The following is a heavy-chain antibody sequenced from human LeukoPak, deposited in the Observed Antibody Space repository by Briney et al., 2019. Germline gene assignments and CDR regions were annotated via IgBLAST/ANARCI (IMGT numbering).Heavy chain of an antibody. D-gene: IGHD2-8*02. CDR3: AKAGAPGGRDAFDI. CDR2: ISYDGSNT. J-gene: IGHJ3*02. V-gene: IGHV3-30*18. Sequence: GGSLRLSCAASGFTFSSYGMHWVRQAPGKGLEWVAVISYDGSNTYYADSVKGRFTISRDNSKNTLYLQMNSLRAEDTAVYYCAKAGAPGGRDAFDIWGQGTMVTVSS. CDR1: GFTFSSYG.